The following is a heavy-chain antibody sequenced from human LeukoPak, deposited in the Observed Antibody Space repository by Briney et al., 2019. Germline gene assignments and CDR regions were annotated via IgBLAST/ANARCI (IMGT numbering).Heavy chain of an antibody. CDR3: AKGVSEYSSGRDAFDI. CDR2: ISWNSGSI. CDR1: GFTFDDYA. V-gene: IGHV3-9*03. J-gene: IGHJ3*02. D-gene: IGHD6-19*01. Sequence: GRSLRLSCAASGFTFDDYAMHWVRQAPGKGLEWVSGISWNSGSIGYADSVKGRFTISRDNAKNSLYLQMNSLRAEDMALYYCAKGVSEYSSGRDAFDIWGQGTMVTVSS.